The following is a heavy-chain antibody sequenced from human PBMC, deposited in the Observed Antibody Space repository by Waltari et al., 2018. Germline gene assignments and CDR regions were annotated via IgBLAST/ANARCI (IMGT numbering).Heavy chain of an antibody. J-gene: IGHJ5*02. Sequence: EVQLVESGGGLVQPGGSLRLSCAASGFTFSSYSMNWGRQALGKGLEWVAYISSSRSRIYSADSVNGRFTISIDNAKNTLYLQMNSLRAEDTAVYYCARDTRYCSSTSCHNWFDPWGQGTLVTVSS. CDR3: ARDTRYCSSTSCHNWFDP. V-gene: IGHV3-48*01. CDR1: GFTFSSYS. CDR2: ISSSRSRI. D-gene: IGHD2-2*01.